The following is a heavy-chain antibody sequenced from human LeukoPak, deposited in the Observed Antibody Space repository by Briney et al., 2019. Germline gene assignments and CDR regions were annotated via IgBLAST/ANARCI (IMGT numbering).Heavy chain of an antibody. CDR2: IIPIFGIA. J-gene: IGHJ6*02. Sequence: ASVKVSCKASGGTFSSYTISWVRQAPGQGLKWMGRIIPIFGIANYAQKFQGRVTITADKSTSTAYMELSSLRSEDTAVFYCARGHQPPYYGMDVWGQGTTVTVSS. CDR3: ARGHQPPYYGMDV. CDR1: GGTFSSYT. V-gene: IGHV1-69*02.